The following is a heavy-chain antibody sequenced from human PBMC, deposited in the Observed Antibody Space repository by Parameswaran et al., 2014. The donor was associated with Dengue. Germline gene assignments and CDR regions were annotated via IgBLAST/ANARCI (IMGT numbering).Heavy chain of an antibody. J-gene: IGHJ4*02. V-gene: IGHV3-7*01. CDR2: IKQDGSEK. D-gene: IGHD1-26*01. CDR3: VNIPVAWELLGEVDY. CDR1: GFTFSSYW. Sequence: LRETLSLTCAASGFTFSSYWMSWVRQAPGKGLEWVANIKQDGSEKYYVDSVKGRFTISRDNAKNSLYLQMNSLRAEDTAVYYCVNIPVAWELLGEVDYWGQGTLVTVSS.